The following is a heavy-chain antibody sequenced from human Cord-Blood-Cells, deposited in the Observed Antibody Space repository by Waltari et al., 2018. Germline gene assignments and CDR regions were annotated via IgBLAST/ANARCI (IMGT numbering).Heavy chain of an antibody. CDR1: GGSISSSSYY. CDR3: ARQGFKGSSSWPFDY. CDR2: IYYSGST. J-gene: IGHJ4*02. V-gene: IGHV4-39*01. Sequence: QLQLQESGPGLVKPSETLSLTCTASGGSISSSSYYRGWIRQPPGKGLEWIGSIYYSGSTYYNPSLKSRVTISVDTSKNQFSLKLSSVTAADTAVYYCARQGFKGSSSWPFDYWGQGTLVTVSS. D-gene: IGHD6-13*01.